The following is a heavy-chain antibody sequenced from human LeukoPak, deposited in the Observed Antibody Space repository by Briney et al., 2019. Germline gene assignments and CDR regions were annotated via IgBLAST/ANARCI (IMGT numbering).Heavy chain of an antibody. J-gene: IGHJ6*02. V-gene: IGHV3-66*01. CDR3: ARDQGGQSYYYYYGMDV. CDR2: IYSGGST. Sequence: PGGSLRLSCAASGFTVSSNYMSWVRQAPGKGLEWVSVIYSGGSTYYADSVKGRLTISRDNSKNTLYLQMNSLRAEDTAVYYCARDQGGQSYYYYYGMDVWGQGTTVTVPS. CDR1: GFTVSSNY. D-gene: IGHD1-26*01.